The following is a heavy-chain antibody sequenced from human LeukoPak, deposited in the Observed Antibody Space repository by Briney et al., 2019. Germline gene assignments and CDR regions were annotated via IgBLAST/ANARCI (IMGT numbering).Heavy chain of an antibody. CDR1: GFTFSSYW. V-gene: IGHV3-7*01. D-gene: IGHD6-13*01. Sequence: QPGGSLRLSCAASGFTFSSYWMAWVRQAPGKGLEWVANINLDGSEKDYVDSLKGRCTISRDDAKNSLYLQLNTLRAEDTAVYYCARDSEKSSSFAFDISGQGTVVAVSS. J-gene: IGHJ3*02. CDR2: INLDGSEK. CDR3: ARDSEKSSSFAFDI.